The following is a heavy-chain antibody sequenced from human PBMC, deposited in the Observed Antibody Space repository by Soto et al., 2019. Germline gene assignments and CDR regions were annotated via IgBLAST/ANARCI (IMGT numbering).Heavy chain of an antibody. V-gene: IGHV1-3*01. CDR2: INAGNGNT. J-gene: IGHJ4*02. D-gene: IGHD1-1*01. CDR1: GYTFTSYA. CDR3: AITNWNDGIDY. Sequence: KKREASVKVSCKASGYTFTSYAMHWVRQAPGQRREWMGWINAGNGNTKYSQKLQGRVTMTTDTSTSTAYMELRSLRSDDTAVYYCAITNWNDGIDYWGQGTLVTVSS.